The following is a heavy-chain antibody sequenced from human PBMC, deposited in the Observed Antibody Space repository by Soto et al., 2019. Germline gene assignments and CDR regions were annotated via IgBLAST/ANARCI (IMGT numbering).Heavy chain of an antibody. J-gene: IGHJ4*02. D-gene: IGHD5-12*01. CDR2: ISYDGSNK. Sequence: QSGGSLRLYCAASGFTFSSYGMHWVRQAPGKGLEWVAVISYDGSNKYYADSVKGRFTISRDNSKNTLYLQMNSLRAEDTAVYYCAKDLERWLQLPPDDYWGQGTLVTVSS. CDR3: AKDLERWLQLPPDDY. CDR1: GFTFSSYG. V-gene: IGHV3-30*18.